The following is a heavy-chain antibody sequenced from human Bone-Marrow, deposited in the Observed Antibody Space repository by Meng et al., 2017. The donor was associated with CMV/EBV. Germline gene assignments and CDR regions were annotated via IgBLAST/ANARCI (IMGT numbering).Heavy chain of an antibody. CDR2: ISGSGLST. V-gene: IGHV3-23*01. J-gene: IGHJ4*02. CDR3: ASALQRGYYSDY. Sequence: GESLKISCAASGFTFSSYAMSWVRQAPGKGLEWVSGISGSGLSTYYADSVKGRFTISRDNSKNSLYLQMNSLRAEDTAVYYCASALQRGYYSDYWGQGTLVTVSS. CDR1: GFTFSSYA. D-gene: IGHD3-16*01.